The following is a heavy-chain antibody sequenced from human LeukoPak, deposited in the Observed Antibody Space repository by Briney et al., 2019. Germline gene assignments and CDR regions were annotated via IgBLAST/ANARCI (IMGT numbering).Heavy chain of an antibody. V-gene: IGHV3-21*01. CDR2: ISSSSSYI. D-gene: IGHD3-22*01. CDR1: GFTFSSYS. Sequence: GGSLRLSCAASGFTFSSYSMNWVRQAPGKGLEWVSSISSSSSYIYYADSVKGRFTISRDNAKNSLYLQMNSLRAEDTAVYYCARDVQYYYDSSGYGMDVWGQGTTVTVSS. CDR3: ARDVQYYYDSSGYGMDV. J-gene: IGHJ6*02.